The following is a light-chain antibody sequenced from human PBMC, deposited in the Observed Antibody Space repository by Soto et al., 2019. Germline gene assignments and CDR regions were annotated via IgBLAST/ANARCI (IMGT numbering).Light chain of an antibody. CDR2: GAS. V-gene: IGKV3-15*01. Sequence: EIVMTQSPATLSVSPGERATLSCRASQGVSSNLAWYQQKPGQAPRLLIYGASTRATGIPARFSGSGSETEFTLTISSLQSEDFAVYYCQQYNNWPPWTFGQGTKVEIK. CDR1: QGVSSN. CDR3: QQYNNWPPWT. J-gene: IGKJ1*01.